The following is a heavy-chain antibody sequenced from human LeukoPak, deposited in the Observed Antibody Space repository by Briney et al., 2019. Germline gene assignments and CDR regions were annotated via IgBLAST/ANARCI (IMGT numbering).Heavy chain of an antibody. CDR2: INPSGGST. CDR1: GYTFTSYH. V-gene: IGHV1-46*01. D-gene: IGHD6-13*01. CDR3: ARVLEAAADLEEYYYYGMDV. Sequence: ASVKVSCKASGYTFTSYHMHWVRQAPGQGLEWMGIINPSGGSTSYAQKFQGRVTMTRDASTSTVYMELSSLRSEDTAVYYCARVLEAAADLEEYYYYGMDVWGQGTTVTVSS. J-gene: IGHJ6*02.